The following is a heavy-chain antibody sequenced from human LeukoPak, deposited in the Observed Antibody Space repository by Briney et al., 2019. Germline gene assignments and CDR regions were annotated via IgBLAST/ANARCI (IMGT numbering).Heavy chain of an antibody. V-gene: IGHV4-34*01. Sequence: PSETLSLTCAVYGGSFSGYYWSWIRQPPGKGLEWIGEINHSGSTNYNPSLKSRVTISVDTSKNQFSLKLSSVTAADTAVYYCARGGPAGDIVVVPAAISWFDPWGQGTLVTVSS. CDR2: INHSGST. D-gene: IGHD2-2*02. J-gene: IGHJ5*02. CDR3: ARGGPAGDIVVVPAAISWFDP. CDR1: GGSFSGYY.